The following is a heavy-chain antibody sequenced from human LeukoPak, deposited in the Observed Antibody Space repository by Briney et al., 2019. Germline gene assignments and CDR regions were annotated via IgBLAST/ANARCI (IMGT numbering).Heavy chain of an antibody. CDR1: GGSISSYY. J-gene: IGHJ4*02. D-gene: IGHD6-19*01. CDR2: IYYSGST. CDR3: ARDTGSGWAQEDHYFDY. V-gene: IGHV4-59*01. Sequence: SSETLSLTCTVSGGSISSYYWSWIRQPPGKGLEWIGYIYYSGSTNYNPSLKSRVTISVDTSKNQFSLKLSSVTAADTAVYYCARDTGSGWAQEDHYFDYWGQGTLVTVSS.